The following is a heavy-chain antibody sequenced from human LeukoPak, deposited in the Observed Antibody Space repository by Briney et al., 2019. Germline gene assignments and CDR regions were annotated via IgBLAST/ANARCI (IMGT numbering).Heavy chain of an antibody. CDR3: TTRSGDFWSGFVN. D-gene: IGHD3-3*01. CDR2: FDPEEAKM. V-gene: IGHV1-24*01. Sequence: ASVTVSCKVSGNSLREVSIQWVRQAPGKGLECMGGFDPEEAKMVYAQNFQGRVTMTEDTSTQTAYMELSGLTSDDTDVYYCTTRSGDFWSGFVNWGQGSLVTVSS. CDR1: GNSLREVS. J-gene: IGHJ4*02.